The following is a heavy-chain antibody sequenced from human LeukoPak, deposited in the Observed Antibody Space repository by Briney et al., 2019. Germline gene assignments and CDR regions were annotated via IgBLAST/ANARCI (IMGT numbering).Heavy chain of an antibody. J-gene: IGHJ4*01. D-gene: IGHD2-8*01. Sequence: PGGSVRLFCAASGFTFSSYAMSWVGQAPGKGLEWVAVIWYDGSNKEYADSVKGRFTISRDNSKNTLYLQMNSLRDEDTAVYYCARERVEDCSNGVCYWLCDDWGEGAVASVSS. V-gene: IGHV3-33*08. CDR2: IWYDGSNK. CDR3: ARERVEDCSNGVCYWLCDD. CDR1: GFTFSSYA.